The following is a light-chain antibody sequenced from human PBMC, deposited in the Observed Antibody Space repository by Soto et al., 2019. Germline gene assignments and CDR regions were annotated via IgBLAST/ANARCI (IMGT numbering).Light chain of an antibody. J-gene: IGLJ1*01. CDR3: CSYAGSSTYV. Sequence: QYALTQPASVSGSPGQSITISCTGTSSDVGTYNLVSWYQQHPGKAPKLMIYEGSKRPSGVSNRFSGSKSGNTASLTISGLRAEDEADYYCCSYAGSSTYVVGTGTKVTVL. CDR1: SSDVGTYNL. CDR2: EGS. V-gene: IGLV2-23*01.